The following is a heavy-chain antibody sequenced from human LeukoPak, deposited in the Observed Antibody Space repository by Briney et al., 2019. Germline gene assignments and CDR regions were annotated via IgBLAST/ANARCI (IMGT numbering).Heavy chain of an antibody. Sequence: GGSLRLSCAASGFTFGNYWMSWVRQAPGKGLEWVANIKVDGSDKNYVDSVKGRFTISRDNSKNALYLQMDSLRAEDTAVYYCAKDCHGTDPDYFDSWSQGTLVTVSS. CDR3: AKDCHGTDPDYFDS. CDR2: IKVDGSDK. CDR1: GFTFGNYW. V-gene: IGHV3-7*03. J-gene: IGHJ4*02. D-gene: IGHD2-8*02.